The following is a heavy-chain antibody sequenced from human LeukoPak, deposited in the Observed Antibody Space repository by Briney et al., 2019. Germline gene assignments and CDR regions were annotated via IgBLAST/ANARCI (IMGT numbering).Heavy chain of an antibody. V-gene: IGHV4-30-2*01. CDR3: ARDYYGVVDY. CDR2: IYHSGST. J-gene: IGHJ4*02. D-gene: IGHD3-22*01. Sequence: SETLSLTCAVSGGSISSGGYSWSWIRQPPGKGLEWIGYIYHSGSTYHNPSLKSRVTISVDRSKNQFSLKLSSVTAADTAVYYCARDYYGVVDYWGQGTLVTVSS. CDR1: GGSISSGGYS.